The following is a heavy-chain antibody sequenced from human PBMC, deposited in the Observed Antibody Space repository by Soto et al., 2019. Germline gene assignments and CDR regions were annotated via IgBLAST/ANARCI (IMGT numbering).Heavy chain of an antibody. V-gene: IGHV3-33*01. D-gene: IGHD2-8*01. CDR2: IWYDGSNK. CDR1: GFTFSSYG. J-gene: IGHJ6*03. Sequence: GGSLRLSCAASGFTFSSYGMHWVRQAPGKGLEWVAVIWYDGSNKYYADSVKGRFTISRDNSKNTLYLQMNSLRAEDTAVYYCARGYCTNGVCSRRAAAGTRYMDVWGKGTTVTVSS. CDR3: ARGYCTNGVCSRRAAAGTRYMDV.